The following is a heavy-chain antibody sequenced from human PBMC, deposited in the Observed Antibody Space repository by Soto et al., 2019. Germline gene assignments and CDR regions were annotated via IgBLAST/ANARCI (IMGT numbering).Heavy chain of an antibody. J-gene: IGHJ4*02. V-gene: IGHV3-11*01. CDR1: GFTFSDYY. CDR2: ISSSGSTI. CDR3: ARGSEIYSSGWSDFDY. Sequence: GGSLRLSCAASGFTFSDYYMSWIRQAPGKGLEWVSYISSSGSTIYYADSVKGRFTISRDNAKNSLYLQMNSLRAEDTAVYYCARGSEIYSSGWSDFDYWGQGTLVTVSS. D-gene: IGHD6-19*01.